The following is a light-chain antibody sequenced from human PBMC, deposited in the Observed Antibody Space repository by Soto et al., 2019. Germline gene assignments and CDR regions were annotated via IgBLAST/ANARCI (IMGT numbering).Light chain of an antibody. CDR2: LGS. Sequence: DIVMTQSPLSLPVTPGEPASISCRSSQSLLHSNGYNYLDWYLQKPGQSPQLVIYLGSNRASGVPDRFSGSGSGTDVTLKISRVEAEDVAVYYCMQALQTPSTFGQGTKLEIK. V-gene: IGKV2-28*01. J-gene: IGKJ2*01. CDR1: QSLLHSNGYNY. CDR3: MQALQTPST.